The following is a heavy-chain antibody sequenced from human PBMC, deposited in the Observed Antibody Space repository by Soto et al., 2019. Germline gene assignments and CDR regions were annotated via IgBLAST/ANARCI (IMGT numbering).Heavy chain of an antibody. CDR3: VRFYGDCVNRVKHRYFDF. J-gene: IGHJ4*02. CDR1: GDSISSASYF. D-gene: IGHD4-17*01. V-gene: IGHV4-39*01. Sequence: QVQLQESGPGLVKPSETLSLTCTVSGDSISSASYFWGWIRQPPGKGLEWIGSVYFVGNSYYNPSPKSLDSISIHASINLFSLSPSAMTAADTGVSFSVRFYGDCVNRVKHRYFDFWGQGTLVIVSS. CDR2: VYFVGNS.